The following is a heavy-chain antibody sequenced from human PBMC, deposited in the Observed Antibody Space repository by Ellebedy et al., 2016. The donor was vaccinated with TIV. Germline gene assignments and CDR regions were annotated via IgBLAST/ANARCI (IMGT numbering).Heavy chain of an antibody. V-gene: IGHV4-4*07. Sequence: MPSETLSLTCTVSGGSISSYYWSWIRQPAGKGLEWIGRIYTSGSTNYNPSLKSRVTMSVDTSKNQFSLKLSSVTAADTAVYYCARAPNCSGGSCYSTNWFDPWGQGTLVTVSS. CDR3: ARAPNCSGGSCYSTNWFDP. D-gene: IGHD2-15*01. CDR2: IYTSGST. J-gene: IGHJ5*02. CDR1: GGSISSYY.